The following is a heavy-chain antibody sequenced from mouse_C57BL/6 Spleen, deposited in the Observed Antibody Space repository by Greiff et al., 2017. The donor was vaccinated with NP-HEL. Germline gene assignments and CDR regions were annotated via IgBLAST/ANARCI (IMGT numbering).Heavy chain of an antibody. V-gene: IGHV14-4*01. CDR1: GFNIKDDY. J-gene: IGHJ2*01. Sequence: VQLKQSGAELVRPGASVKLSCTASGFNIKDDYMHWVKQRPEQGLEWIGWIDPENGDTEYASKFQGKATITADTSSNTAYLQLSSLTSEDTAVYYCTTSPYRIYFDYWGQGTTLTVSS. CDR2: IDPENGDT. CDR3: TTSPYRIYFDY.